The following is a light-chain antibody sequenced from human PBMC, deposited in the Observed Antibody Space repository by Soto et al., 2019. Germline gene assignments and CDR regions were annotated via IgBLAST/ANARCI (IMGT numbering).Light chain of an antibody. J-gene: IGLJ7*01. CDR1: SSDIGGYNY. V-gene: IGLV2-14*03. CDR3: SSYTSSSSL. CDR2: DVS. Sequence: QSVLTQPASVSGSPGQSITISCTGTSSDIGGYNYVSWYQQHPGKAPKLMIYDVSNRPSGGSNRFSGSKSGNTASLTISGLQAEDEADYYCSSYTSSSSLFGGGTQLTVL.